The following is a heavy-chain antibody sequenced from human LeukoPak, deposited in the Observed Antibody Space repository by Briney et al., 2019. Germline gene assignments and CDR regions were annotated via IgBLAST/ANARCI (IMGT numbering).Heavy chain of an antibody. Sequence: SETLSLTCAVYGGSFSGYYWSWIRQPPGKGLEWIGYIYYSGSTNYNPSLKSRVTISVDTSKNQFSLKLSSVTAADTAVYYCASYSSGYSGAFDIWGQGTMVTVSS. CDR3: ASYSSGYSGAFDI. CDR1: GGSFSGYY. CDR2: IYYSGST. J-gene: IGHJ3*02. V-gene: IGHV4-59*01. D-gene: IGHD3-22*01.